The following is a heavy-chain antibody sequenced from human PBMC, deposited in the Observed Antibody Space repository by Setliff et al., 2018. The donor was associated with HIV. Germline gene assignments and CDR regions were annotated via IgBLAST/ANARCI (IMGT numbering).Heavy chain of an antibody. Sequence: PSETLSLTCAVYGGSFSGYYWSWIRQPPGKGLEWIGSIYYSGDTNYNPSLKSRVTISVDTSKNQFSLKLSSVTAADTAVYYCAGCGGDCYLGQIDSWGQGTLVTVSS. CDR3: AGCGGDCYLGQIDS. CDR2: IYYSGDT. V-gene: IGHV4-34*01. J-gene: IGHJ4*02. CDR1: GGSFSGYY. D-gene: IGHD2-21*02.